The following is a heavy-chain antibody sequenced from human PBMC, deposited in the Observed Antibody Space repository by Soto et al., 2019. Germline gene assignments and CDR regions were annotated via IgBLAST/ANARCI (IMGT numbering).Heavy chain of an antibody. CDR1: GFSFSAYG. V-gene: IGHV3-33*01. Sequence: LVESGGGVVQPGRSLRLSCEASGFSFSAYGMHWVRQAPGKGLEWVAVIWFDGSNQYYVDSVKGRFTISRDNSKNTLYLQMKSLRVEDTAVYYCARDMLGEQQLGLWGQGTLVTVSS. CDR3: ARDMLGEQQLGL. CDR2: IWFDGSNQ. J-gene: IGHJ4*02. D-gene: IGHD6-13*01.